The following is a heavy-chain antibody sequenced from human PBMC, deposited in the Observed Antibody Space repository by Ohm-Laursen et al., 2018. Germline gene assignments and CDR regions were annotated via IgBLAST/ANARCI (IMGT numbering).Heavy chain of an antibody. D-gene: IGHD6-13*01. CDR1: GFTFSSYG. CDR2: ISYDGSNK. J-gene: IGHJ4*02. Sequence: SLRLSCAASGFTFSSYGMHWVRQAPGKGLEWVAVISYDGSNKYYADSVKGRFTISRDNSKNTLYLQMNSLRAEDTAVYYCARDLTEYSSSWSFDYWGQGTLVTVSS. CDR3: ARDLTEYSSSWSFDY. V-gene: IGHV3-30*03.